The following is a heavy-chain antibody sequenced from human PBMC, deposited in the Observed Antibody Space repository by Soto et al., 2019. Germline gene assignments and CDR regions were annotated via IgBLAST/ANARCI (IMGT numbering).Heavy chain of an antibody. CDR2: INAGNGNT. Sequence: QVQLVQSGAEVKKPGASVKVSCKASGYTFTSYAMHWVRQAPGQRLEWMGWINAGNGNTKYSQKFQGRVTITRDTSASTAYMELSSLRSEDTAVYNCASSHALYYYYGMDVWGQGTTVTVSS. CDR3: ASSHALYYYYGMDV. D-gene: IGHD2-2*01. CDR1: GYTFTSYA. V-gene: IGHV1-3*01. J-gene: IGHJ6*02.